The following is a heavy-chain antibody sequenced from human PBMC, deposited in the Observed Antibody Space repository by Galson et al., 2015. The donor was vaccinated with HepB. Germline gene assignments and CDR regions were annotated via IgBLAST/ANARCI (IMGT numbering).Heavy chain of an antibody. CDR1: GFTFSSYW. V-gene: IGHV3-7*03. D-gene: IGHD6-19*01. Sequence: SLRLSCAASGFTFSSYWMSWVRQAPGKGLEWVANIKQDGSEKYYVDSVKGRFTISRDNAKNSLYLQMNSLRAEDTAVYYCARVGDSSGWYGLDYWGQGTLVTVSS. CDR2: IKQDGSEK. J-gene: IGHJ4*02. CDR3: ARVGDSSGWYGLDY.